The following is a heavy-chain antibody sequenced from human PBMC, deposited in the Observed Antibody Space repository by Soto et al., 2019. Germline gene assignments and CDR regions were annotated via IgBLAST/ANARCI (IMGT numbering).Heavy chain of an antibody. CDR1: GFSFGDYS. Sequence: GSLTLSCAASGFSFGDYSMNWVRQAPGKGLEWVGFIRSKTYGGTTEYAASVKGRFTISRDDSKRIAYLQMNSLKTEDTAVYYCSRGPYVMTTRIMRAFDIWGQVTMVTVSS. CDR3: SRGPYVMTTRIMRAFDI. J-gene: IGHJ3*02. V-gene: IGHV3-49*04. CDR2: IRSKTYGGTT. D-gene: IGHD4-17*01.